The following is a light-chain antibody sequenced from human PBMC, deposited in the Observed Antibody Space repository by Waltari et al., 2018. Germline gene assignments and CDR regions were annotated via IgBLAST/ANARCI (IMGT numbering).Light chain of an antibody. V-gene: IGLV1-51*01. J-gene: IGLJ2*01. CDR3: GTWDNSLNIVI. Sequence: QSVLTQPPSVSAAPRQKVSISCSGSSSNIGNSSVYWFQQFPRAAPKLLIYDTNKRPSGIPDRFPASKSGTSATLGSSGLQTGDEAIYHCGTWDNSLNIVIFGGGTKLTVL. CDR2: DTN. CDR1: SSNIGNSS.